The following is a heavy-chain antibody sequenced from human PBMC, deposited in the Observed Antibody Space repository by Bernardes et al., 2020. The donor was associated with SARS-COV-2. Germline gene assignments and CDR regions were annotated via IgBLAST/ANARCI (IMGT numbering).Heavy chain of an antibody. V-gene: IGHV4-59*01. D-gene: IGHD6-19*01. CDR1: GGAIKSDY. CDR3: ARVVSRNGWYGGGNYYYYYMDV. Sequence: SETLSLTCIVSGGAIKSDYWGWIRQPPGKGLEWIGYIYYSGITNYKYNPSLKSRVSISLDRSKSQFSLTLSSVTAADTAVYYCARVVSRNGWYGGGNYYYYYMDVWGKGTTVSVSS. J-gene: IGHJ6*03. CDR2: IYYSGIT.